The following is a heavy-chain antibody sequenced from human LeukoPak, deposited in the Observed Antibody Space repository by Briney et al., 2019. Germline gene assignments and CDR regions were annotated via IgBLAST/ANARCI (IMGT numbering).Heavy chain of an antibody. J-gene: IGHJ3*02. CDR2: ISYEGSNK. CDR1: GFTFSSYG. D-gene: IGHD6-13*01. CDR3: AKDHGIAAAGNEGDAFDI. Sequence: GRSLRLSCAASGFTFSSYGMHWVRQAPGKGLEWVAVISYEGSNKYYADSVKGRFTISRDNSKNTLYLQMNSLRAEDTAVYYCAKDHGIAAAGNEGDAFDIWGQGTMVTVSS. V-gene: IGHV3-30*18.